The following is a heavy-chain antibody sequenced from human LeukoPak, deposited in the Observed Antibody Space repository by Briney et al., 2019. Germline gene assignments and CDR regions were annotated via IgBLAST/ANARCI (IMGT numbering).Heavy chain of an antibody. Sequence: SLRLSCAASGFTFDDYAMHWVRQAPGKGLEWVSGISWNSGSIGYADSVKGRFTISRDNAKNSLYLQMNSLRAEHTALYYCANFGDKIDYWGQGTLVTVSS. CDR3: ANFGDKIDY. J-gene: IGHJ4*02. V-gene: IGHV3-9*01. D-gene: IGHD3-10*01. CDR1: GFTFDDYA. CDR2: ISWNSGSI.